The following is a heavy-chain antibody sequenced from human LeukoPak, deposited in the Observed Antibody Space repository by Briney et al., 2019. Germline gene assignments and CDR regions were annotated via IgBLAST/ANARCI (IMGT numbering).Heavy chain of an antibody. J-gene: IGHJ1*01. CDR3: ASYSSRNGREFQY. V-gene: IGHV3-21*01. CDR1: GFTFIIYS. CDR2: ISSISYYI. Sequence: GGSLRLSCSSSGFTFIIYSMNWVRQAPGNGLEWVSSISSISYYIYYAHSVKGRFTISRDNPKNSPYLQMNSLSADDPALYYCASYSSRNGREFQYWGQGTLVTVSS. D-gene: IGHD3-22*01.